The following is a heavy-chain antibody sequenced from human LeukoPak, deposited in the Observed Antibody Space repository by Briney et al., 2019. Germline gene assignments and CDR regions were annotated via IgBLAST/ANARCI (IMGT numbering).Heavy chain of an antibody. CDR1: GGSISSSSYY. CDR2: IYYSGST. V-gene: IGHV4-39*07. CDR3: ASPGPAAFYYFDY. D-gene: IGHD2-2*01. Sequence: SETLSLTCTVSGGSISSSSYYWGWIRQPPGKGLEWIGSIYYSGSTYYNPSLKSRVTISVDTSKNQFSLKLSSVTAADTAVYYCASPGPAAFYYFDYWGQGTLVTVSS. J-gene: IGHJ4*02.